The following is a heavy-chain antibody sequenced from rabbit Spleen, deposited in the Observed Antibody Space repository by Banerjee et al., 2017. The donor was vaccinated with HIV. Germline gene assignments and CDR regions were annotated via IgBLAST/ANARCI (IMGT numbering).Heavy chain of an antibody. D-gene: IGHD1-1*01. Sequence: QSLEESGGDLVKPGASLTLTCTASGFSFSSSDYICWVRQAPGKGLEWISCIAGSSSGFTYSATWTKGRFTISKTSSTTVTLQMTSLTAADTATYFCVRDKASISGDYGPWYFDLWGQGTLVTVS. V-gene: IGHV1S40*01. J-gene: IGHJ4*01. CDR2: IAGSSSGFT. CDR3: VRDKASISGDYGPWYFDL. CDR1: GFSFSSSDY.